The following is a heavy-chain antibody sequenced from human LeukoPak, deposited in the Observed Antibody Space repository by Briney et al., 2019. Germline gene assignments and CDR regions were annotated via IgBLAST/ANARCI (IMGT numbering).Heavy chain of an antibody. Sequence: GASVKVSCKASGGTFSSYAISWVRQAPGQGLEWMGGIIPIFGTANYAQKFQGRVTITADESTSTAYMELSSLRSEDTAVYYCARDHDSNGYYYYFDYWGQGTLVTVSS. D-gene: IGHD3-22*01. CDR2: IIPIFGTA. J-gene: IGHJ4*02. V-gene: IGHV1-69*13. CDR3: ARDHDSNGYYYYFDY. CDR1: GGTFSSYA.